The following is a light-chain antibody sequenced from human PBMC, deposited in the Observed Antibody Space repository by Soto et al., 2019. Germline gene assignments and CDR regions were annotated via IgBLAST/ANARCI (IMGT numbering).Light chain of an antibody. Sequence: EIVLTQSPGTLSLSPGEGATLSCRASQSVSSRNLAWFRQKPGQAPRLLIYGASNRAPGIPERFSGSGSGTDFFLPLNRVEPEDIALSYCQAYGDSPPSYTFGQGPKLQIK. V-gene: IGKV3-20*01. CDR2: GAS. CDR3: QAYGDSPPSYT. J-gene: IGKJ2*01. CDR1: QSVSSRN.